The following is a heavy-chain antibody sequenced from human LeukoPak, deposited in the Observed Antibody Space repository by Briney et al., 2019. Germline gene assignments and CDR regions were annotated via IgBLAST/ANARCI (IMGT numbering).Heavy chain of an antibody. CDR2: IIPIFGTA. D-gene: IGHD6-6*01. CDR1: GGTFSSYA. J-gene: IGHJ6*03. V-gene: IGHV1-69*13. Sequence: SVKVSCKASGGTFSSYAISWVRQAPGQGLEWMGGIIPIFGTANYAQRFQGRVTITADESTSTAYMELSSLRSEDTAVYYCARVRRIAALYYYYYYMDVWGKGTTVTVSS. CDR3: ARVRRIAALYYYYYYMDV.